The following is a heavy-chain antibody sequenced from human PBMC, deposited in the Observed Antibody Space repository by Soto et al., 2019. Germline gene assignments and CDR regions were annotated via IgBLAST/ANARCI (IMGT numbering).Heavy chain of an antibody. CDR2: INAGNGNT. J-gene: IGHJ4*02. V-gene: IGHV1-3*01. Sequence: GQRLESMGWINAGNGNTKYSQKFQGRVTITRDTSASTAYMELSSLRSEDTAVYYCARSAPPIDYWGQGTLVTVSS. CDR3: ARSAPPIDY.